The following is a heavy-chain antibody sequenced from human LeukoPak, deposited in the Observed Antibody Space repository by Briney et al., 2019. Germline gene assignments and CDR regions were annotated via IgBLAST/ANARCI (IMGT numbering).Heavy chain of an antibody. CDR1: GFTFSNYW. J-gene: IGHJ6*03. CDR2: INSDGSST. V-gene: IGHV3-74*01. Sequence: GGSLRLSCADSGFTFSNYWMHWVRQVPGKGLVWVSRINSDGSSTSYADSVKGRFTISRDNAKNSLYLQMDSLGPEDTAVYYCARDPYSGNYGNDYYYYMDVWGKGTTVTISS. CDR3: ARDPYSGNYGNDYYYYMDV. D-gene: IGHD1-26*01.